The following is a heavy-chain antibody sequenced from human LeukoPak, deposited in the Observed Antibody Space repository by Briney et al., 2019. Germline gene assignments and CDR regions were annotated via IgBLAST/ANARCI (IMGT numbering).Heavy chain of an antibody. D-gene: IGHD5-24*01. Sequence: SGTLSLTCAVSGGSISSGGYSWSWIRQPPGKGLEWIGYIYHSGSTSYNPSLKSRVTISVDRSKNQFSLKLSSVTAADTAVYYCARRNGYRGFDYWVQGTLVTVSS. CDR1: GGSISSGGYS. CDR3: ARRNGYRGFDY. CDR2: IYHSGST. J-gene: IGHJ4*02. V-gene: IGHV4-30-2*01.